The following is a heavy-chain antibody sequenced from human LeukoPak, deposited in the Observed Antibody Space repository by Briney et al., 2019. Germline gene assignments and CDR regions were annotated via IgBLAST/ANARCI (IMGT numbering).Heavy chain of an antibody. J-gene: IGHJ4*02. CDR2: VNHSGNT. Sequence: SETLSLTCAVFGGSFSGHYWSWIRQPPGKGLEWIGEVNHSGNTNYNPSLTSRVTISLDTSKNQLSLKLTSVTAADTAVYYCARARIVPTIWGQGTVVTVSS. V-gene: IGHV4-34*01. CDR1: GGSFSGHY. D-gene: IGHD5-12*01. CDR3: ARARIVPTI.